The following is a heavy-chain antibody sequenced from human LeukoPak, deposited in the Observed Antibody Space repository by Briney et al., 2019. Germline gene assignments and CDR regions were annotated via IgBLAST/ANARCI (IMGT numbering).Heavy chain of an antibody. CDR1: GFTFSRYA. V-gene: IGHV3-23*01. D-gene: IGHD3-22*01. CDR3: AGGRGWLVDY. J-gene: IGHJ4*02. Sequence: GGSLRLSCAASGFTFSRYAMSWVRQAPGKGLEWVSAISGSGGSTYYADSVKGRLTISRYNAKNSLYLQMNGLRAEDTAVYFCAGGRGWLVDYWGQGTRVTVSS. CDR2: ISGSGGST.